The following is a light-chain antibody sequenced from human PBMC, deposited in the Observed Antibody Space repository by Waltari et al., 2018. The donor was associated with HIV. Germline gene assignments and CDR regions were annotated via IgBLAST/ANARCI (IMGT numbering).Light chain of an antibody. J-gene: IGLJ3*02. CDR1: TSNIGSNV. Sequence: QSVLTQPPSTSGTPGQTVTIPCSGSTSNIGSNVVYWYQQLPGTAPTLLIYGDDQRPSGVPDRFSVSKSGTSASLAISGLLSEDEAEYYCATWDDSLSGVLFGGGTKLTVL. CDR2: GDD. V-gene: IGLV1-47*01. CDR3: ATWDDSLSGVL.